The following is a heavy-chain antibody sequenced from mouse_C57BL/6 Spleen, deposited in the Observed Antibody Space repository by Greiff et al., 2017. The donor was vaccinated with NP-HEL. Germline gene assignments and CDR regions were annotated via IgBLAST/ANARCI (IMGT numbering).Heavy chain of an antibody. CDR2: IDPEDGDT. Sequence: EVQLQQSGAELVRPGASVKLSCTASGFNIKDYYMHWVKQRPEQGLEWIGRIDPEDGDTEYAPKFQGKATMTADTSSNTAYLQLSSLTSEDTAVYYYTTRYYGSSPAWFAYWGQGTLVTVSA. CDR3: TTRYYGSSPAWFAY. V-gene: IGHV14-1*01. D-gene: IGHD1-1*01. J-gene: IGHJ3*01. CDR1: GFNIKDYY.